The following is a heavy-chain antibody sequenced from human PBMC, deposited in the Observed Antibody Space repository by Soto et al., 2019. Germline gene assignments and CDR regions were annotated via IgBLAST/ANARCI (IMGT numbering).Heavy chain of an antibody. V-gene: IGHV4-4*07. J-gene: IGHJ4*02. CDR2: IYASGST. CDR1: GGSISGSY. D-gene: IGHD2-2*01. CDR3: ARACSSTSCYDVFDY. Sequence: QVQLQESGPGLVKPSETLSLTCTVSGGSISGSYWSWIRQPAGKGLEWIGRIYASGSTNYNPSLKSRVTMSVDTSKNQFSLKLRSVTAADTAVYYCARACSSTSCYDVFDYWGQGPLVTVSS.